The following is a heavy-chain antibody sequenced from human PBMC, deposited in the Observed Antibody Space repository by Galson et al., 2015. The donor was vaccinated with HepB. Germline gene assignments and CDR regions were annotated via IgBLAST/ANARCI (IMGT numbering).Heavy chain of an antibody. V-gene: IGHV4-39*01. CDR3: SRRGNGSNLPDFDY. Sequence: ETLSLTCTVSGGSFSNSDYYWAWIRQSPGKGLEWIGSIYYRGRTYYNPSLKSRITMSVDTSKNQFSLKLTSVTAADTAVYFCSRRGNGSNLPDFDYWGQGSLVTVSS. CDR1: GGSFSNSDYY. CDR2: IYYRGRT. D-gene: IGHD5-24*01. J-gene: IGHJ4*02.